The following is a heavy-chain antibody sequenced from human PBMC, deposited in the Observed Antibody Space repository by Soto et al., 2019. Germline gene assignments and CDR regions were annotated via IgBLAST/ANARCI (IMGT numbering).Heavy chain of an antibody. CDR3: ARGTPSPLIVRSSRGPWFDP. CDR1: CGSIISYY. J-gene: IGHJ5*02. Sequence: SETLCLTSTVSCGSIISYYWIWIRQPPGEGLDCIGYMYYGLITNYNPSLKIRATISVDTSKMQVSLKLSSVTAADTAVYFCARGTPSPLIVRSSRGPWFDPWGQGTLVTVSS. D-gene: IGHD2-15*01. V-gene: IGHV4-59*08. CDR2: MYYGLIT.